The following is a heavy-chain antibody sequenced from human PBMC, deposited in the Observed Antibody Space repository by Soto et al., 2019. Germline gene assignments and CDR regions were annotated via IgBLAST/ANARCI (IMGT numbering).Heavy chain of an antibody. J-gene: IGHJ5*02. CDR2: MNPNSGHT. D-gene: IGHD2-2*01. Sequence: QVQLVQSGAEVKKPGASVKVSCKASGYTFTSHDINWMRQATGQGLEWMGWMNPNSGHTNYAQKFQGRVTMTRDPSISTAYMELTNLGSEDTAIYYGASDMSTTWGQGTLVTVSS. V-gene: IGHV1-8*01. CDR3: ASDMSTT. CDR1: GYTFTSHD.